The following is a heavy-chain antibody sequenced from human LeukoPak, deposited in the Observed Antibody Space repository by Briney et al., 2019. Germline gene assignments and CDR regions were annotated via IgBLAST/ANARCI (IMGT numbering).Heavy chain of an antibody. Sequence: SETLSLTCTVSGGSISSYYWSWIRQPPGKGLEWIGYIYYSGSTNYNPSLKSRVTISVDTSKNQFSLKLSSVTAADTAVYYCARDPYDLGWFDPWGQGTLVTVSS. D-gene: IGHD3-3*01. CDR1: GGSISSYY. J-gene: IGHJ5*02. CDR3: ARDPYDLGWFDP. V-gene: IGHV4-59*01. CDR2: IYYSGST.